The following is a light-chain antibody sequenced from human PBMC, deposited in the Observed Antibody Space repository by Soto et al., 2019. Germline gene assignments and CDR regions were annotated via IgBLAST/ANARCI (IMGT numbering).Light chain of an antibody. CDR1: SGHSSYI. CDR2: LEGSGSY. J-gene: IGLJ1*01. CDR3: ETWDSDTRV. V-gene: IGLV4-60*02. Sequence: QPVLTQSSSASASPGSSVKLTCTLSSGHSSYIIAWHQQQPGKAPRYLMNLEGSGSYNKGTGVPDRFSGSSSGADRYLTISNLQFEDEADYYCETWDSDTRVFGSGTKLTVL.